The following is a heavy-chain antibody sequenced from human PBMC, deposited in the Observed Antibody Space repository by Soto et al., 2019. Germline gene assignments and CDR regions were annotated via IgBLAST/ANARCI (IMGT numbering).Heavy chain of an antibody. J-gene: IGHJ5*02. V-gene: IGHV1-3*01. Sequence: ASVKVSCKASGYTFTSYAMHWVRQAPGQRLEWMGWINAGNGNTKYSQKFQERVTITRDTSTSTAYMELRSLRSDDTAVYYCARDGRIAVAGMFDPWGQGTLVTVSS. D-gene: IGHD6-19*01. CDR2: INAGNGNT. CDR1: GYTFTSYA. CDR3: ARDGRIAVAGMFDP.